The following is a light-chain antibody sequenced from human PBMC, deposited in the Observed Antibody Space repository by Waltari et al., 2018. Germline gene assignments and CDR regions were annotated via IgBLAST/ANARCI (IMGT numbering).Light chain of an antibody. V-gene: IGLV3-1*01. Sequence: SYELTQPPSVSVSPGQTASITCSGDKLGDKYACWYQQKPGQSPVVVLYQDTKRPSGIPERFSGSNSGNTATLTISGTQAMDEADYYCQAWDSSTYHVVLGGGTKLTVL. CDR2: QDT. CDR3: QAWDSSTYHVV. J-gene: IGLJ2*01. CDR1: KLGDKY.